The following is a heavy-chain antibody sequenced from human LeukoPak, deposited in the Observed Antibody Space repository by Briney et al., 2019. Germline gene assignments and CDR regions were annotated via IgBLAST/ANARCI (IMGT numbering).Heavy chain of an antibody. CDR3: ARGGSWLSPDY. CDR1: GFTFSSYS. D-gene: IGHD6-13*01. V-gene: IGHV3-48*04. J-gene: IGHJ4*02. CDR2: ISSSSSTI. Sequence: GGSLRLSCAGSGFTFSSYSMNWVRQAPGKGLEWVSYISSSSSTIYYAASMKGRFTISRDNPKNSLYLQMNSLRAEDTAVYYCARGGSWLSPDYWGQGTLVTVSS.